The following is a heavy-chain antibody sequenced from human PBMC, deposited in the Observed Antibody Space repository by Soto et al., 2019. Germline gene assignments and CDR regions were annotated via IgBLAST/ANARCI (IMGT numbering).Heavy chain of an antibody. CDR2: ISYSGST. J-gene: IGHJ5*02. CDR3: ASSRAQLALNCFDP. Sequence: PSETLSLTCTVSGGSISSDYSYRTWIRQPPGKALEWIGYISYSGSTVYNPSLKSRVIISVDTSENQFSLKLSSVTAADTAVYYCASSRAQLALNCFDPWGQRTLVTVSS. V-gene: IGHV4-30-4*01. CDR1: GGSISSDYSY. D-gene: IGHD6-6*01.